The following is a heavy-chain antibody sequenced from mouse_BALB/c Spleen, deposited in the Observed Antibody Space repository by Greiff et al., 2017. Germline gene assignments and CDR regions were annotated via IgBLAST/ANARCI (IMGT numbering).Heavy chain of an antibody. Sequence: EVKLVESGPGLVKPSQSLSLTCSVTGYSITSGYYWNWIRQFPGNKLEWMGYISYDGSNNYNPSLKNRISITRDTSKNQFFLKLNSVTTEDTATYYCARDTATDWYFDVWGAGTTVTVSS. CDR1: GYSITSGYY. CDR2: ISYDGSN. D-gene: IGHD1-2*01. CDR3: ARDTATDWYFDV. V-gene: IGHV3-6*02. J-gene: IGHJ1*01.